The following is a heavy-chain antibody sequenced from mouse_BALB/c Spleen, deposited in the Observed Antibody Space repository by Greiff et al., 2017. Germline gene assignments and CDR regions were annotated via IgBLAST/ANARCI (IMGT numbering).Heavy chain of an antibody. CDR1: GFTFSSYT. CDR3: ARHRDYDDYLDY. J-gene: IGHJ2*01. V-gene: IGHV5-12-2*01. CDR2: ISNGGGST. Sequence: EVQLVESGGGLVQPGGSLKLSCAASGFTFSSYTMSWVRQTPEKRLEWVAYISNGGGSTYYPDTVKGRFTISRDNAKNTLYLQMSSLKSEDTAMYYCARHRDYDDYLDYWGQGTTRTVSS. D-gene: IGHD2-4*01.